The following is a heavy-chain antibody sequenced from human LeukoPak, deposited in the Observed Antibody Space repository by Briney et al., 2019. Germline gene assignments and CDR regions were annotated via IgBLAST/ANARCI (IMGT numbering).Heavy chain of an antibody. Sequence: PSETLSLTCAVSGYSISSGYYWGWIRPPPGKGLEWIGSIYHSGSTYYNPSLKSRVTISVDTSKNQFSLKLSSVTAADTAVYYCARDRHGDYANPKFDPWGQGTLVTVSS. CDR3: ARDRHGDYANPKFDP. J-gene: IGHJ5*02. CDR1: GYSISSGYY. D-gene: IGHD4-17*01. V-gene: IGHV4-38-2*02. CDR2: IYHSGST.